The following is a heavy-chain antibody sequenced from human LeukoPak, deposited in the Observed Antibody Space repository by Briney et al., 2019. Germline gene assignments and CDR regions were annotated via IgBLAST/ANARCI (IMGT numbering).Heavy chain of an antibody. Sequence: GGSLRLSCVVSGFTFGKYWMSWVRQAPGKGLEWVANIKLDGSEKNYVDSVKGRFTISRDNTKNSLYLQMNSLRAEDTAVFYCARDQYDTWSRRGNFDSWGQGTLVIVSS. D-gene: IGHD3-3*01. CDR2: IKLDGSEK. CDR3: ARDQYDTWSRRGNFDS. J-gene: IGHJ4*02. V-gene: IGHV3-7*03. CDR1: GFTFGKYW.